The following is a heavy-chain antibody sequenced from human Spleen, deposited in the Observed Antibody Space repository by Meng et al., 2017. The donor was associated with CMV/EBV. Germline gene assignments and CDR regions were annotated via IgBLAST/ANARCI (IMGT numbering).Heavy chain of an antibody. Sequence: GESLKISCAASGFNFSSSAMHWVRQAPGKGLEWVAAISYDGSDKYYADFVEGRFTISRDNSKNTLYFQMNSLRAEDTAVYYCAREEYAFDIWGQGTMVTVSS. V-gene: IGHV3-30*04. CDR3: AREEYAFDI. CDR2: ISYDGSDK. CDR1: GFNFSSSA. J-gene: IGHJ3*02.